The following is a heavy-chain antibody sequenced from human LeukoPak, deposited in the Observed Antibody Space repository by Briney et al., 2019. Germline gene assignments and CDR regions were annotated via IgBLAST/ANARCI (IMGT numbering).Heavy chain of an antibody. D-gene: IGHD6-19*01. Sequence: GGSLRLSCAASGFNFDDYAMHWVRQAPGNGLEWVSGISWNSGSIGYADSVKGRFTISRDNAKNSLYLQMNSLRAEDMALYYCAKDLGSSGWYPGFDYWGQGTLVTVSS. CDR3: AKDLGSSGWYPGFDY. CDR1: GFNFDDYA. V-gene: IGHV3-9*03. CDR2: ISWNSGSI. J-gene: IGHJ4*02.